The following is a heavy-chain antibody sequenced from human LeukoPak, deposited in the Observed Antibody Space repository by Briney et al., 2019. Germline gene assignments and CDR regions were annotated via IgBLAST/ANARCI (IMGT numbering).Heavy chain of an antibody. CDR2: IDYSGST. CDR1: GGSISSYY. J-gene: IGHJ3*01. CDR3: ARLGALHDAFDV. Sequence: SDILSLTCTVSGGSISSYYGSWFRQLPGKGLEWIGNIDYSGSTKYNPPLKSRVTISVDTSKNQFSLKVSSLTAADTAVYYCARLGALHDAFDVWGQETLVTVSS. V-gene: IGHV4-59*07. D-gene: IGHD3-16*01.